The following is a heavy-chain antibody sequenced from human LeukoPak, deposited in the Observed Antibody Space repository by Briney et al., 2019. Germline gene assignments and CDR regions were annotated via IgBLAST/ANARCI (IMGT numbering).Heavy chain of an antibody. CDR3: ARVDGYKYYFDY. D-gene: IGHD5-24*01. Sequence: SETLSLTCTVSGGSISSYYWSWIRQPPGKGLEWIGYIYYSGSTNYNPSLKSRVTISVDTSKNQCSLKLSSVTAADTAVYYCARVDGYKYYFDYWGQGTLVTVSS. CDR1: GGSISSYY. CDR2: IYYSGST. V-gene: IGHV4-59*01. J-gene: IGHJ4*02.